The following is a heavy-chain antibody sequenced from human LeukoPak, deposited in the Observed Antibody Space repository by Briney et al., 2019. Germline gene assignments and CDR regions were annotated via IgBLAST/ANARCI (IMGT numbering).Heavy chain of an antibody. CDR2: IYRGGNT. Sequence: PGGSLTLSCTVSGFTVSSNSWSWVRQAPGKGLEWVSFIYRGGNTHYSDSVTGRFTISRDNSKNTLYLQMNSLRAEDTAVYYFARARCRYGYGAAFDIWGEGTMGTVSS. D-gene: IGHD5-18*01. V-gene: IGHV3-53*05. CDR1: GFTVSSNS. CDR3: ARARCRYGYGAAFDI. J-gene: IGHJ3*02.